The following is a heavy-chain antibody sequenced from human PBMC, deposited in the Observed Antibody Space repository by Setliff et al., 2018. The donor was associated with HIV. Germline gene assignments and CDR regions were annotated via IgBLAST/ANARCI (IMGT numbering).Heavy chain of an antibody. CDR1: GFTFSSYS. CDR3: AAQGVL. J-gene: IGHJ4*02. Sequence: GGSLRLSCAASGFTFSSYSMNWVRQAPGKGLEWVSSISSSSSYIYYADSVKGRSTISRDNAKNSVHLQMNSLRVEDTAVYFCAAQGVLWGQGTQVTVSS. V-gene: IGHV3-21*01. CDR2: ISSSSSYI.